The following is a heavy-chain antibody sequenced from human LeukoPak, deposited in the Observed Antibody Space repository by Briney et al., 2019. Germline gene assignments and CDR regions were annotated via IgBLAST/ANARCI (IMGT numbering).Heavy chain of an antibody. V-gene: IGHV4-39*07. CDR1: GGSIRSSYYY. J-gene: IGHJ3*02. D-gene: IGHD3-22*01. CDR3: ARRQTYYYDSSGYHYRDAFDI. CDR2: INHSGST. Sequence: PSETLSLTCTVSGGSIRSSYYYWSWIRQPPGKGLEWIGEINHSGSTNYNPSLKSRVTISVDTSKNQFSLKLSSVTAADTAVYYCARRQTYYYDSSGYHYRDAFDIWGQGTMVTVSS.